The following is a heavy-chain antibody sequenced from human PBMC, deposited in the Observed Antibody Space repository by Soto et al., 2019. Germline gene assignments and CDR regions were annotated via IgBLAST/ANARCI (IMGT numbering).Heavy chain of an antibody. CDR3: ARGGGYDYVWGSYRPFDY. J-gene: IGHJ4*02. CDR1: GYTFTSYG. V-gene: IGHV1-18*01. D-gene: IGHD3-16*02. CDR2: ISAYNGNT. Sequence: QVPLVQSGAEVKKPGASVKVSCKASGYTFTSYGISWVRQAPGQGLEWMGWISAYNGNTNYAQKLQGRVTMTTDTATSKAYMGLRSLRSYDTAVYYWARGGGYDYVWGSYRPFDYWGQGTLVTVSS.